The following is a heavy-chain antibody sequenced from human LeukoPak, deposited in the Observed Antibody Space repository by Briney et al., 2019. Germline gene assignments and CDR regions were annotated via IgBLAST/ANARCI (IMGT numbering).Heavy chain of an antibody. J-gene: IGHJ4*02. Sequence: GASLRLSCAASGFTFSSYAMHWVRQAPGKGLEYVSAISSNGGSTYYANSVKGRFTISRDNSKNTLYLQMGSMRAEDMAVYYCARVSGYYADWGQGTLVTVSS. D-gene: IGHD3-22*01. V-gene: IGHV3-64*01. CDR2: ISSNGGST. CDR1: GFTFSSYA. CDR3: ARVSGYYAD.